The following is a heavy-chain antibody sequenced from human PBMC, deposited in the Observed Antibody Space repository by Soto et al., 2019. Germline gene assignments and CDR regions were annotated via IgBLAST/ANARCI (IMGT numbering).Heavy chain of an antibody. J-gene: IGHJ6*02. CDR2: INPGGGST. D-gene: IGHD6-13*01. CDR1: GYTFTSHY. Sequence: ASGKVSCKASGYTFTSHYMNCLRQVTGQGLEWMGIINPGGGSTTYAQKFQGRVTMTRDTSISTAYLQWSSLKASDTAMYYCAIGSSSYHYYGMDVWGQGTTVTVSS. CDR3: AIGSSSYHYYGMDV. V-gene: IGHV1-46*01.